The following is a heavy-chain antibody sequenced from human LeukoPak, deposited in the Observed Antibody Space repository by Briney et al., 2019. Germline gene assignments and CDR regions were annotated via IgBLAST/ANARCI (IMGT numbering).Heavy chain of an antibody. V-gene: IGHV3-66*01. CDR1: GFTVSYNY. CDR2: IYSSGNT. D-gene: IGHD7-27*01. Sequence: GGCLRLSCAASGFTVSYNYMSWVRPAPGKGLEWVSIIYSSGNTYYADSVKGRFTISRDNSKSMLYLQMNSLRAEDTAVYYCARGTAWGHQDHWGQGTLVTVSS. J-gene: IGHJ4*02. CDR3: ARGTAWGHQDH.